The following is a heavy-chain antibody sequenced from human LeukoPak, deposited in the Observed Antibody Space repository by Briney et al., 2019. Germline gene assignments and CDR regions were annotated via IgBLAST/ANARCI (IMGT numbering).Heavy chain of an antibody. CDR2: IYYIGST. CDR1: GGSISSYY. J-gene: IGHJ4*02. V-gene: IGHV4-59*08. CDR3: ARHGGAYSFDY. D-gene: IGHD4-11*01. Sequence: SETLSLTCTVSGGSISSYYWSWVRQPPGKGLEWIGCIYYIGSTNYNPSLKGRVTISLDTSKNQFSLKLSSVTAADTAMYYCARHGGAYSFDYWGQGTLVTVSS.